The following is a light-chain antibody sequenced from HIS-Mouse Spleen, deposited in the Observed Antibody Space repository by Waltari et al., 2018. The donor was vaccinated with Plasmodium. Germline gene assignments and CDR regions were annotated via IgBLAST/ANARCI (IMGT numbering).Light chain of an antibody. CDR3: CSYAGSYTSS. J-gene: IGLJ2*01. V-gene: IGLV2-11*01. Sequence: QSALTQPRSVSGSPGQSVTIPCTGTSSDVGGYNYVSWYQQHPGKAPKLMIYDVSKRPSGVPDRFSGSKSGNTASLTISGLQAEDEADYYCCSYAGSYTSSFGGGTKLTVL. CDR2: DVS. CDR1: SSDVGGYNY.